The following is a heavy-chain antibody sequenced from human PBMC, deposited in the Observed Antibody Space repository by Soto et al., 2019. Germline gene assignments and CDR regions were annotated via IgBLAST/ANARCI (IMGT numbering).Heavy chain of an antibody. D-gene: IGHD3-3*01. CDR3: TRDAYYDFWSGYSGYYYYYMDV. V-gene: IGHV3-74*01. Sequence: EVQLVESGGGLVQPGGSLRLSCAASGFTFSSYWMHWVRQAPGKGLVWVSRINGDGSSTSYADSVKGRFTISRDNAKNTLYLQMNSLSAADTAVYYCTRDAYYDFWSGYSGYYYYYMDVWGKGTTVTVSS. J-gene: IGHJ6*03. CDR2: INGDGSST. CDR1: GFTFSSYW.